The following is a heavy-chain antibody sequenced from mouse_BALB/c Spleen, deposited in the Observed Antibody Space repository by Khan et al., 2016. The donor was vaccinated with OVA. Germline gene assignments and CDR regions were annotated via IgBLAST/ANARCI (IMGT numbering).Heavy chain of an antibody. V-gene: IGHV2-6-7*01. CDR2: IWGDGST. CDR1: GFSLTGFG. D-gene: IGHD1-2*01. Sequence: VQLQESGPGLVAPSQSLSITCTVSGFSLTGFGINWVRQPPGKGLEWLGMIWGDGSTDYNSALKSRLSISKDNSKSQVFLKMNSLQTDETARYYCARELRRGGFAYWGQGTLVTVSA. CDR3: ARELRRGGFAY. J-gene: IGHJ3*01.